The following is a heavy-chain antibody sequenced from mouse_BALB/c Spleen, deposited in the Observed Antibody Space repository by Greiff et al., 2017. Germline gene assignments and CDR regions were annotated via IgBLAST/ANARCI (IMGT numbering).Heavy chain of an antibody. V-gene: IGHV14-3*02. Sequence: VHVKQSGAELVKPGASVKLSCTASGFTITDTYMHWVKQRPEQGLEWIGRINPANGNTNYDPKFQGKATITADTSSNTAYLQLSSLTSEDTAVYYCSREGADYWGQGTTLTVSS. J-gene: IGHJ2*01. CDR2: INPANGNT. CDR3: SREGADY. CDR1: GFTITDTY.